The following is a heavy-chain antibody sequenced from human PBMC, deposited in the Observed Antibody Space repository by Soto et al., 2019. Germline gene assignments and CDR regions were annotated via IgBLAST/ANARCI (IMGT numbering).Heavy chain of an antibody. D-gene: IGHD6-25*01. CDR3: AMQRGGVVY. CDR1: GGTFSSYA. J-gene: IGHJ4*02. CDR2: IIPIFGTA. Sequence: SVKVSCKASGGTFSSYAISWVRQAPGQGLEWMGGIIPIFGTANYAQKFQGRVTMTRDTSTSTVYMDLSRLRSDDKAVYYCAMQRGGVVYWGQGTLVTVSS. V-gene: IGHV1-69*05.